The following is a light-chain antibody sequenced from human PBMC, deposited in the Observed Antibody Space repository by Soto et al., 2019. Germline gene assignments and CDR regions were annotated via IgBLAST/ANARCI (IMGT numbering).Light chain of an antibody. Sequence: ERVMTQSPATLSVSPGERATLSCRASQSVSSNLAWYQQKFGQAPRLLIYGASTRATGIPSRFSGSGSGTEFTLTISSLQSEDFAVYYCQQYNNWPRTFGQGTKVEIK. CDR2: GAS. V-gene: IGKV3-15*01. J-gene: IGKJ1*01. CDR3: QQYNNWPRT. CDR1: QSVSSN.